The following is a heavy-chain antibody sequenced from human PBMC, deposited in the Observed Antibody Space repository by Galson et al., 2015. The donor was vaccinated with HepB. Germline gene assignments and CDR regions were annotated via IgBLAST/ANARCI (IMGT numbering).Heavy chain of an antibody. Sequence: SVKVSCKASGGTFSSYTISWVRQAPGQGLEWMGRIIPILGIANYAQKFQGRVTITADKSTSTAYMELSSLRSEDTAVYYCARLDIVATIGLYYYGMDVWGQGTTVTVSS. J-gene: IGHJ6*02. V-gene: IGHV1-69*02. CDR1: GGTFSSYT. CDR2: IIPILGIA. D-gene: IGHD5-12*01. CDR3: ARLDIVATIGLYYYGMDV.